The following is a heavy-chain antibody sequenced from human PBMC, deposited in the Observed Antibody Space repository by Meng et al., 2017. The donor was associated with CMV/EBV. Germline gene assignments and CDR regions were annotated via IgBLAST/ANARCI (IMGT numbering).Heavy chain of an antibody. J-gene: IGHJ6*02. CDR3: ARGKLDPHCSSTSCYDYYYGMDV. V-gene: IGHV3-21*01. Sequence: GGSLRLSCAASGFTFSSYSMNWVRQAPGKGLEWVSSISSSSSYIYYADSVKGRFTSSRDNAKNSLYLQMNSLRAEDTAVYYCARGKLDPHCSSTSCYDYYYGMDVWGQGTTVTVSS. D-gene: IGHD2-2*01. CDR1: GFTFSSYS. CDR2: ISSSSSYI.